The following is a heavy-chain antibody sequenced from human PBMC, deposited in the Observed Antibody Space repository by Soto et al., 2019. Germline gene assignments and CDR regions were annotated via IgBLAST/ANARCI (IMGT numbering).Heavy chain of an antibody. CDR2: IYYSGST. Sequence: PSCRPALRRTAGGGIVNSTRDYWEWIRQAPGKGLEWIGSIYYSGSTYYNPSLKTRVTISVDTSKNQFSLKLTSVTAADTAVYFCAAKWAPQGGDFYYYGMDVWGPGTTVTVSS. V-gene: IGHV4-39*05. J-gene: IGHJ6*02. CDR3: AAKWAPQGGDFYYYGMDV. CDR1: GGIVNSTRDY. D-gene: IGHD1-26*01.